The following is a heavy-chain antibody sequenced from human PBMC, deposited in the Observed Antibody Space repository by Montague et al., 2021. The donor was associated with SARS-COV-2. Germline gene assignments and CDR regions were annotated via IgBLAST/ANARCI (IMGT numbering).Heavy chain of an antibody. J-gene: IGHJ4*02. D-gene: IGHD6-19*01. CDR1: GGSISSGSYN. CDR2: ISISGST. CDR3: ARDIAVAGLFDY. V-gene: IGHV4-61*02. Sequence: TLSLTCTVSGGSISSGSYNWIWIRQPTGKGLEWIGRISISGSTNYYPSLKSRVTISVDTSKNQFSLKLISVTAADTAVYYCARDIAVAGLFDYWGQGTLVTVSS.